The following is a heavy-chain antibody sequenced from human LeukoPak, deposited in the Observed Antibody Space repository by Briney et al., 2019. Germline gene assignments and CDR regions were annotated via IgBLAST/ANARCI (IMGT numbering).Heavy chain of an antibody. CDR1: GGSISSGNYF. CDR3: ARGSTYSPIPKY. CDR2: VYYTGSS. J-gene: IGHJ4*02. Sequence: SQTLSLTCSVSGGSISSGNYFWSWIRQPPGKGLEWIGCVYYTGSSYYNPSLKSRVTISADTSKNQFSLNLTSVTAADTALYYCARGSTYSPIPKYWGQETLVTVSS. D-gene: IGHD2-21*01. V-gene: IGHV4-30-4*01.